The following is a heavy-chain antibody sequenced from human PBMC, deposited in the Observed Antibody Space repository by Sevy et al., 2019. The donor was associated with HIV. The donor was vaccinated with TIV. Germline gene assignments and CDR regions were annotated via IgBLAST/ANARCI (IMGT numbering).Heavy chain of an antibody. CDR3: ARVPRYDEPYYFDY. V-gene: IGHV3-53*01. J-gene: IGHJ4*02. CDR1: GFIVTSHY. CDR2: IYTGGGT. D-gene: IGHD3-3*01. Sequence: GGSLRLSCAASGFIVTSHYMAWVRQAPGKGLEWVSCIYTGGGTYYADSVKGRFTISRDNSKNTLYLQMNSLSAEDTAFYYCARVPRYDEPYYFDYWGQGALVTVSS.